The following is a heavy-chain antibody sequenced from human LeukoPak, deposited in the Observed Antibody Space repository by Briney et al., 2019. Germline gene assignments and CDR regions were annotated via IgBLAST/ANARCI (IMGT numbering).Heavy chain of an antibody. J-gene: IGHJ4*02. Sequence: PSETPSLTCAVYGDSFSGYYWTWIRQSPGKGLEWIGEINHSGSTNYNPSLKSRVTISVDTSKNQFSLNLTSVTAADTAIYYCATNVPGTTYFDPWGQGTLVTVSS. D-gene: IGHD1-14*01. CDR2: INHSGST. CDR1: GDSFSGYY. V-gene: IGHV4-34*01. CDR3: ATNVPGTTYFDP.